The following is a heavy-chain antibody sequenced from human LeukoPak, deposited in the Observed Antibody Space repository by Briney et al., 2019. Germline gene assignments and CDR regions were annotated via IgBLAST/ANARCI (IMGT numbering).Heavy chain of an antibody. CDR2: ISYDGSNK. V-gene: IGHV3-30-3*01. CDR3: ARTGSNYGMDV. CDR1: GFTFDDYA. D-gene: IGHD2-15*01. J-gene: IGHJ6*02. Sequence: PGGSLRLSCAASGFTFDDYAMHWVRQAPGKGLEWVAVISYDGSNKYYADSVKGRFTISRDNSKNSLYLQMNSLRAEDTAVYYCARTGSNYGMDVWGQGTTVTVSS.